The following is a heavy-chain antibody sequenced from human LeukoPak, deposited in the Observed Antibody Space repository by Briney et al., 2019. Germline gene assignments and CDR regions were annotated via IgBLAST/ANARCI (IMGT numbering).Heavy chain of an antibody. CDR1: GFTFSTYS. V-gene: IGHV3-48*04. Sequence: GGSLRLSCAASGFTFSTYSMNWVRQAPGKGPEWIAYLTSHTRGTTYYADSVKGRFTISRDNAKNSLSLQMDSLRAEDTAVYYCARAIDYSNFAMYFDYWGQGALVTVSS. D-gene: IGHD4-11*01. J-gene: IGHJ4*02. CDR2: LTSHTRGTT. CDR3: ARAIDYSNFAMYFDY.